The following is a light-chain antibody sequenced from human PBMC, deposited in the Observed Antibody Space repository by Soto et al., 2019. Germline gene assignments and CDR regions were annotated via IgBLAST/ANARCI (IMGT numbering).Light chain of an antibody. Sequence: EIVLTQSPATLSLSPGERATLSCRASQSVSSYLAWYQQKPGQAPRLLIYDASNRATGIPARFSGSGSGTDFTLTISSLEPDDFAVYYCQQRSNWPHVTFGGGTKVEI. CDR2: DAS. CDR1: QSVSSY. CDR3: QQRSNWPHVT. V-gene: IGKV3-11*01. J-gene: IGKJ4*01.